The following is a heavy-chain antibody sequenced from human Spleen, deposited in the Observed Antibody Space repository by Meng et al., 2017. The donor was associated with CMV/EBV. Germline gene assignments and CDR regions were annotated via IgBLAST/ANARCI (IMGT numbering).Heavy chain of an antibody. CDR1: GYTFTGYY. D-gene: IGHD3-10*01. CDR3: ARGGSGYYGSGLPGY. J-gene: IGHJ4*02. CDR2: INPNSGGT. Sequence: ASVKVSCKASGYTFTGYYMHWVRQAPGQGLEWMGWINPNSGGTNYAQKFQGRVTMTRDTSISTAYKELSRLRSDDTAVYYCARGGSGYYGSGLPGYWGQGTLVTVSS. V-gene: IGHV1-2*02.